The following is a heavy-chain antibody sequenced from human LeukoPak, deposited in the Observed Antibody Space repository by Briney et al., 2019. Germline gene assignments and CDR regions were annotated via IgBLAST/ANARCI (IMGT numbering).Heavy chain of an antibody. CDR1: GGSISSYC. D-gene: IGHD5-18*01. J-gene: IGHJ4*02. CDR3: ARRGYSYGLYYFDY. CDR2: IYYSGST. V-gene: IGHV4-59*01. Sequence: SETLSLTCTVSGGSISSYCWSWIRQPPGKGLEWIGYIYYSGSTNYNPSLKSRVTISVDTSKNQFSLKLSSVTAADTAVYYCARRGYSYGLYYFDYWGQGTLVTVSS.